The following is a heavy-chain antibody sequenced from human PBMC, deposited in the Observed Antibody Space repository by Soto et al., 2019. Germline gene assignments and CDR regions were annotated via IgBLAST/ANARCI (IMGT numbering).Heavy chain of an antibody. Sequence: QVQLVESGGGVVQPGRSRRLSCAASGFTFSGYGMHWVRQAPGKGLEWVAVIRYDGSNIYYADSVEGRFTNSRDNSKKTLYLEMNDAGAEGTVVYYCVRDGVGAIAFFGNFDYWGQGPIVHVSS. CDR1: GFTFSGYG. CDR3: VRDGVGAIAFFGNFDY. V-gene: IGHV3-33*01. J-gene: IGHJ4*02. CDR2: IRYDGSNI. D-gene: IGHD1-26*01.